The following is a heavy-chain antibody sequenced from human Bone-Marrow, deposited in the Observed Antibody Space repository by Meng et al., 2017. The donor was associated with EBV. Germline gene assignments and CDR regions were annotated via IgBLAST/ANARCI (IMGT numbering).Heavy chain of an antibody. D-gene: IGHD5-18*01. CDR2: INPKTGDS. CDR1: GYTFIGSF. Sequence: QVQLVQSGDEMKQSGASVRVSCKASGYTFIGSFMHWVREAPGQGLEWVGRINPKTGDSDLSPKFRGGVSLTRDTSTGTAYMDFSSLQSADTAVYFCATPLETTMAPDHWGQGTLVTVSS. CDR3: ATPLETTMAPDH. V-gene: IGHV1-2*06. J-gene: IGHJ4*02.